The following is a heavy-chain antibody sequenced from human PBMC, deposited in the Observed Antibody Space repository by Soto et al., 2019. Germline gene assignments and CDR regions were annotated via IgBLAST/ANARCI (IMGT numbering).Heavy chain of an antibody. Sequence: GGSLRLSCVASGFTFSSYWTHWVRQVPGKGLVWVSRINGGGTTTGYADSVKGRFTISRDNAKNTLYLQMNSLRAEDTAVYYCASAVADTRNALDIWGQGTLVTVSS. D-gene: IGHD6-19*01. V-gene: IGHV3-74*01. J-gene: IGHJ3*02. CDR1: GFTFSSYW. CDR2: INGGGTTT. CDR3: ASAVADTRNALDI.